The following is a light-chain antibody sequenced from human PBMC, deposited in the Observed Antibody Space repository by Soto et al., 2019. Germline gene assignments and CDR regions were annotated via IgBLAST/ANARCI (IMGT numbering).Light chain of an antibody. Sequence: DIQMTQSPSSLSASVVDRVTITCRASQDIRDDLGWYQQKPGKAPKRLIYAASSLPSGVPSRFSGGGSGTEFKLTTVSLQPEDFATYYSLQHNGNPLTFQGATNVDIK. J-gene: IGKJ4*01. V-gene: IGKV1-17*01. CDR1: QDIRDD. CDR2: AAS. CDR3: LQHNGNPLT.